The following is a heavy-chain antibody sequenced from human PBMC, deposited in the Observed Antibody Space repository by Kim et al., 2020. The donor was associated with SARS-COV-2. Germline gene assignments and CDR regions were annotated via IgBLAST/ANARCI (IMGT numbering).Heavy chain of an antibody. D-gene: IGHD3-22*01. Sequence: GGSLRLSCAASGFTFSDYYMSWIRQAPGKGLEWVSYISSSSSYTNYADSVKGRFTISRDNAKNSLYLQMNSLRAEDTAVYYCARDCRGGYYDSSGYPGYCGMDVWGQGTTVTVS. CDR3: ARDCRGGYYDSSGYPGYCGMDV. J-gene: IGHJ6*02. CDR1: GFTFSDYY. CDR2: ISSSSSYT. V-gene: IGHV3-11*05.